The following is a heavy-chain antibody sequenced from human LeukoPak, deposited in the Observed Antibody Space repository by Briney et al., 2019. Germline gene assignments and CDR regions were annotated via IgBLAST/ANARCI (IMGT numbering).Heavy chain of an antibody. J-gene: IGHJ4*02. D-gene: IGHD2-2*01. Sequence: GGSLRLSCAASGFTVSSYYMNWVRQAPGKGLQWVSILYSDGATYYADSVKGRFTISRDNSRSTLYLQMNSLRAEDTAVYFCARRRCTSTSCFEDYWGQGTLVTVSS. CDR1: GFTVSSYY. CDR3: ARRRCTSTSCFEDY. V-gene: IGHV3-66*01. CDR2: LYSDGAT.